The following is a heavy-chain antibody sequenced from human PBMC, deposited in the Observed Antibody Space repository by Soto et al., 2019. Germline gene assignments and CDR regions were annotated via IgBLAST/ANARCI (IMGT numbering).Heavy chain of an antibody. CDR2: ISASGGST. CDR3: AKGACSGGTCYGTDY. D-gene: IGHD2-15*01. Sequence: EVQVLESGGGLVQPGGSLRLSCAASGFTFNNYAMRWVRQAPGKGLEWVSAISASGGSTYYADSVKGRFTISRDNSKNTLYLQMNSLRAEDTAVYFCAKGACSGGTCYGTDYWGQGTLVTVSS. V-gene: IGHV3-23*01. CDR1: GFTFNNYA. J-gene: IGHJ4*02.